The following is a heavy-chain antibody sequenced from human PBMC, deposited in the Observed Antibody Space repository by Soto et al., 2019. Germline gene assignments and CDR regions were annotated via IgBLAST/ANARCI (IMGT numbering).Heavy chain of an antibody. CDR3: AKDLSASHLRLRHLTPGVFNDFDY. D-gene: IGHD4-17*01. V-gene: IGHV3-23*01. CDR1: GFTFSSYA. Sequence: GGSLRLSCAASGFTFSSYAMSWVRQAPGKGLEWVSAISGSGGSTYYADSVKGRFTISRDNSKNTLYLQMNSLRAEDTAVYYCAKDLSASHLRLRHLTPGVFNDFDYWGQGTLVTVSS. J-gene: IGHJ4*02. CDR2: ISGSGGST.